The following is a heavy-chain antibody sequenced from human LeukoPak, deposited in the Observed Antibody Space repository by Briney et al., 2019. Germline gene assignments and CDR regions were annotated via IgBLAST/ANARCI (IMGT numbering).Heavy chain of an antibody. CDR3: ARRVNTMVRGVIFNWFDP. V-gene: IGHV5-10-1*01. D-gene: IGHD3-10*01. Sequence: GESLKISCKGFGYSFTSYWISWVRQMPGKGLEWMGRIDPSDSYTNYSPSFQGHVTISADKSISTAYLQWSSLKASDTAMYYCARRVNTMVRGVIFNWFDPWGQGTLVTVSS. CDR2: IDPSDSYT. CDR1: GYSFTSYW. J-gene: IGHJ5*02.